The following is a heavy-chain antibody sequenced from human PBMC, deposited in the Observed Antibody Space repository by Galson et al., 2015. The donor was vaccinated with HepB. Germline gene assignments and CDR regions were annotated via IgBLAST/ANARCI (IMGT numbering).Heavy chain of an antibody. D-gene: IGHD6-13*01. J-gene: IGHJ4*02. CDR2: FDPEDGET. V-gene: IGHV1-24*01. CDR1: GYTLTELS. Sequence: SVKVSCKVSGYTLTELSMHWVRQAPGKGLEWMGGFDPEDGETIYAQKFQGRVTMTEDTSTDTAYMELSSLRSEDTAVYYCAHRSLAIAAAGLDYWGQGTLVTVSS. CDR3: AHRSLAIAAAGLDY.